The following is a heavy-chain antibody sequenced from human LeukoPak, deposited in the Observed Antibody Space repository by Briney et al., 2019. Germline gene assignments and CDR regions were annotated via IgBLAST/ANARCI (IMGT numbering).Heavy chain of an antibody. CDR1: GFTFSGSA. V-gene: IGHV3-73*01. CDR3: TRHSPMTTVTTTFDY. D-gene: IGHD4-17*01. CDR2: IRSKANSYAT. J-gene: IGHJ4*02. Sequence: GGSLRLSCAASGFTFSGSAMLWVRQASGKGLEWVGRIRSKANSYATAYAASVKGRFTISRDDSKNTAYLQMNSLKTEDTAVYYCTRHSPMTTVTTTFDYWGQGTLVTVSS.